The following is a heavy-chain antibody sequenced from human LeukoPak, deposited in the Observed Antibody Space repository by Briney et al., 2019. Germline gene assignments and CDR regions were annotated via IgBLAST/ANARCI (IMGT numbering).Heavy chain of an antibody. D-gene: IGHD3-3*01. V-gene: IGHV4-59*01. CDR1: GGSISSYY. J-gene: IGHJ3*02. CDR2: IYYSGST. CDR3: ARDGDFWSGYRHAFDI. Sequence: PSETLSLTCTVSGGSISSYYWSWIRQPPGKGLEWIGYIYYSGSTNYNPSLKSRVTISVDTSKNQFSLKLSSVTAADTAVYYCARDGDFWSGYRHAFDIWGQGTMVTVSS.